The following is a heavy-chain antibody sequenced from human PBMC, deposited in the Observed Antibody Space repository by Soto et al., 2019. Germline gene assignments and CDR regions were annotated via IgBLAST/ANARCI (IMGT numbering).Heavy chain of an antibody. CDR1: GFTFSSYG. CDR3: AKGQPQLWFPFDY. V-gene: IGHV3-30*18. J-gene: IGHJ4*02. D-gene: IGHD5-18*01. Sequence: GGSLRLSCAASGFTFSSYGMHWVRQAPGNGLEWVEVISYDGSNKYYADSVKGRFTISRDNSKNTLYLQMNSLRADDSSVYYCAKGQPQLWFPFDYCAQGPLVPVSS. CDR2: ISYDGSNK.